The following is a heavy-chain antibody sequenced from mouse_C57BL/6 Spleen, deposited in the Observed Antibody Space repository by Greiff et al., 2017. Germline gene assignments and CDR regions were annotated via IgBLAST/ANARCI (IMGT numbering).Heavy chain of an antibody. CDR1: GFTFNTYA. CDR2: IRSKSSNYAT. CDR3: VSAPDYYGSSSWFAY. V-gene: IGHV10-3*01. D-gene: IGHD1-1*01. Sequence: EVKLVESGGGLVQPKGSLKLSCAASGFTFNTYAMHWVRQAPGKGLEWVARIRSKSSNYATYYADSVKDRFTISRDDSQSMLYLQMNNLKTENTAMYYCVSAPDYYGSSSWFAYWGQGTLVTVSA. J-gene: IGHJ3*01.